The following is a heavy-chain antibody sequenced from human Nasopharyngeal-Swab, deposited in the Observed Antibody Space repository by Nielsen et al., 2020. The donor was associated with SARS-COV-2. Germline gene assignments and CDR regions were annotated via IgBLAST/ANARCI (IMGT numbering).Heavy chain of an antibody. CDR3: ARDTGFCTRGSCGPFDS. Sequence: GGSLRLSCAASGFTFSSYWMTWVRQAPGKGLEWVSVIYSGGNAYYADSVKGRFTISRDTSKNMLYLQMDSVRADDTAVYYCARDTGFCTRGSCGPFDSWGQGTLVSVSS. V-gene: IGHV3-53*01. D-gene: IGHD2-8*01. CDR1: GFTFSSYW. J-gene: IGHJ4*02. CDR2: IYSGGNA.